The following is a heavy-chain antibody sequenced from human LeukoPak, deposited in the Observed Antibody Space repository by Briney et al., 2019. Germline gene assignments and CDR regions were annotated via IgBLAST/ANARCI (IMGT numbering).Heavy chain of an antibody. CDR2: IYYSGST. D-gene: IGHD1-1*01. CDR3: ARDGIPAGGAFDI. CDR1: GGSFSGYY. V-gene: IGHV4-59*01. Sequence: SETLSLTCAVYGGSFSGYYWSWIRQPPGKGLEWIGYIYYSGSTNYNPSLKSRVTISVDTSKNQFSLKLSSVTAADTAVYYCARDGIPAGGAFDIWGQGTMVTVSS. J-gene: IGHJ3*02.